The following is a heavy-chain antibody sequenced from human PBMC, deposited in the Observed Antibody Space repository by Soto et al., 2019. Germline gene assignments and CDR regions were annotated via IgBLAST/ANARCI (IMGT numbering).Heavy chain of an antibody. V-gene: IGHV1-69*13. D-gene: IGHD6-13*01. Sequence: SVKVSCKASGGTFSSYAISWVRQAPGQGLEWMGGIIPIFGTANYAQKFQGRVTITADESTSTAYMELSSLRSEDTAVYYCARLLIAAAATYYYYGMDVWGQGTTVTVSS. CDR3: ARLLIAAAATYYYYGMDV. J-gene: IGHJ6*02. CDR2: IIPIFGTA. CDR1: GGTFSSYA.